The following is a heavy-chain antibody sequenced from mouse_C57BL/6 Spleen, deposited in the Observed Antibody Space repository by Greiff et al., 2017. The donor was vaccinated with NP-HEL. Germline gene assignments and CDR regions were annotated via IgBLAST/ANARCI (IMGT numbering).Heavy chain of an antibody. CDR3: ARWGTTEGFAY. CDR1: GYAFSSSW. CDR2: IYPGDGDT. D-gene: IGHD1-1*01. V-gene: IGHV1-82*01. J-gene: IGHJ3*01. Sequence: VKLMESGPELVKPGASVKISCKASGYAFSSSWMNWVKQRPGKGLEWIGRIYPGDGDTNYNGKFKGKATLTADKSSSTAYMQLSSLTSEDSAVYFCARWGTTEGFAYWGQGTLVTVSA.